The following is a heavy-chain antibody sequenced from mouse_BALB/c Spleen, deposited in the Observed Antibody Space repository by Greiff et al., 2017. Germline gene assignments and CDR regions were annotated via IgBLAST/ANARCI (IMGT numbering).Heavy chain of an antibody. CDR2: IDPSDSYT. V-gene: IGHV1S127*01. CDR3: TRGESRDYAMDY. J-gene: IGHJ4*01. CDR1: GYTFTSYW. Sequence: VQLQQPGAELVKPGASVKMSCKASGYTFTSYWMHWVKQRPGQGLEWIGVIDPSDSYTSYNQKFKGKATLTVDTSSSTAYMQLSSLTSEDSAVYYCTRGESRDYAMDYWGQGTSVTVSS.